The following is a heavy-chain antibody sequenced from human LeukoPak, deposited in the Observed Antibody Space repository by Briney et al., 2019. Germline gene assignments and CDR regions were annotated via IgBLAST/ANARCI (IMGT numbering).Heavy chain of an antibody. CDR2: MNPNSGNT. Sequence: ASVKVSCKASGYTFTSYDINWVRQATGQGLEWMGWMNPNSGNTGYAQKFQGRVTMTRNTSISTAYMELSSLRSEDTAVYYCARETYYDILTGYVDYYGMDVWGQGTTVTVSS. CDR3: ARETYYDILTGYVDYYGMDV. J-gene: IGHJ6*02. CDR1: GYTFTSYD. D-gene: IGHD3-9*01. V-gene: IGHV1-8*01.